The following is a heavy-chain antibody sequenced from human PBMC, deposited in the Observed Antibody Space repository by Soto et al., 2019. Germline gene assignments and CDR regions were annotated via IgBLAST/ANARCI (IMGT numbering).Heavy chain of an antibody. CDR2: ISGSGGST. CDR1: GFTFSSYA. D-gene: IGHD3-3*01. J-gene: IGHJ6*03. Sequence: SGGSLRLSCAASGFTFSSYAMSWVRQAPGKGLEWVSAISGSGGSTYYADSVKGRFTISRDNSKNTLYLQMNSLRAEDAAVYYCAKDGITIFGVVFYYYYYYMDVWGKGTTVTVSS. V-gene: IGHV3-23*01. CDR3: AKDGITIFGVVFYYYYYYMDV.